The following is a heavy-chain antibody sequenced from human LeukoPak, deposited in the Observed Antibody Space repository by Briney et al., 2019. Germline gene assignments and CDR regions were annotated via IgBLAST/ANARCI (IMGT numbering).Heavy chain of an antibody. CDR2: IYYSGST. D-gene: IGHD3-10*01. V-gene: IGHV4-59*01. Sequence: SETLSLTCTVSGGSISSYYWSWIRQPPGKGLKWIGYIYYSGSTNYNPSLKSRVTISVDTSKNQFSLKLSSVTAADTAVYYCARDRGSYGSGSYYFDYWGQGTLVTVSS. J-gene: IGHJ4*02. CDR1: GGSISSYY. CDR3: ARDRGSYGSGSYYFDY.